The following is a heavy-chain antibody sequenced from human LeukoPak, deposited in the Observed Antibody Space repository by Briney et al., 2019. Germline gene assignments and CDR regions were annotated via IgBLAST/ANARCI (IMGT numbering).Heavy chain of an antibody. CDR3: ARGGGLDV. CDR1: GFTFTIYS. J-gene: IGHJ6*02. D-gene: IGHD3-16*01. V-gene: IGHV3-7*03. Sequence: GGSLRLSCAASGFTFTIYSMNWARQAPGKGLEWVASINHNGNVNYYVDSVKGRFTISRDNAKNSLYLQMSNLRAEDTAVYFCARGGGLDVWGQGATVTVSS. CDR2: INHNGNVN.